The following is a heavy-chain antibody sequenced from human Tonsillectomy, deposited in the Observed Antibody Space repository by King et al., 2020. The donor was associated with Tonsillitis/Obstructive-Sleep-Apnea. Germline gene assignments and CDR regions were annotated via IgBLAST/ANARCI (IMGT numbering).Heavy chain of an antibody. CDR1: GYTFTSYG. CDR3: ASDHTGGWECEPSGY. V-gene: IGHV1-18*01. CDR2: ISAYNGNT. J-gene: IGHJ4*02. Sequence: QLVQSGAEVKKPGASVKVSCKASGYTFTSYGISWVRQAPGQGLEWMGWISAYNGNTNYAQKLQGRVTMTTDTSTSTAYMELRSLRSDDTAVYYCASDHTGGWECEPSGYWGQGTLVTVSS. D-gene: IGHD1-26*01.